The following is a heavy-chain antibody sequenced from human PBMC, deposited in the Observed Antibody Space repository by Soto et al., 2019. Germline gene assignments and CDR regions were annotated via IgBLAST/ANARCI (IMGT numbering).Heavy chain of an antibody. CDR2: IYHSGST. CDR3: ARVPDR. J-gene: IGHJ5*02. CDR1: GGSISSGGYS. D-gene: IGHD2-2*01. V-gene: IGHV4-30-2*01. Sequence: PSETLSLTCAVSGGSISSGGYSWSWIRQPPGKGLEWIGYIYHSGSTYYNPSLKSRVTISVDRPKNQFSLKLSSVTAADTAVYYCARVPDRWGQGTQVTVSS.